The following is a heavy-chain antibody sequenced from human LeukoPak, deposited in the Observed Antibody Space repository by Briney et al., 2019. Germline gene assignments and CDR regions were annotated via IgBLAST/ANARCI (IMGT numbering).Heavy chain of an antibody. D-gene: IGHD3-22*01. CDR3: ARGYYYDSSGPTDY. CDR1: GFTVSSNY. J-gene: IGHJ4*02. CDR2: IYSGGST. Sequence: GGSLRLSCAASGFTVSSNYVSWVRQAPGKGLEWVSVIYSGGSTYYADSVKGRFTISRDNSKNTLYLQMNSLRAEDTAVYYCARGYYYDSSGPTDYWGQGTLVTVSS. V-gene: IGHV3-66*01.